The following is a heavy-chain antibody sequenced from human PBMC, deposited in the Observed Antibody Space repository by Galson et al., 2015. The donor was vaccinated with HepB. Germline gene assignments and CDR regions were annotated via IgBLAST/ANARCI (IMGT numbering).Heavy chain of an antibody. CDR3: AKDRQGLRFLWYFDL. CDR2: ISYDGSNK. CDR1: GFTFSSYG. V-gene: IGHV3-30*18. D-gene: IGHD3-3*01. Sequence: SLRLSCAASGFTFSSYGMHWVRQAPGKGLEWVAVISYDGSNKYYADSVKGRFTISRDNSKNTLYLQMNSLRAEDTAVYYCAKDRQGLRFLWYFDLWGRGTLVTVSS. J-gene: IGHJ2*01.